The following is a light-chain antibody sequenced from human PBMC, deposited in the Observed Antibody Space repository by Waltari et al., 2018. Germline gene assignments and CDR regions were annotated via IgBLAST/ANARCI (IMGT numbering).Light chain of an antibody. CDR3: QSYDLNSRVV. J-gene: IGLJ2*01. V-gene: IGLV6-57*03. CDR1: SGNIASNY. Sequence: FMLTQPHSVSESPGKTVTISCTRSSGNIASNYVQWYQQRPGGAPTTIIYEDTQGPPGVPRRFSGSIASSSNSASLTISGLITEDEADYYCQSYDLNSRVVFGGRTKLTVL. CDR2: EDT.